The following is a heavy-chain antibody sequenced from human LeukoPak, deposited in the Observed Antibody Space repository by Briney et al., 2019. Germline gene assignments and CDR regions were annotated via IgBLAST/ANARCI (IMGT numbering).Heavy chain of an antibody. CDR2: ISSRSNYI. D-gene: IGHD2-2*01. CDR3: ARGPTIVVVPAAINV. CDR1: GFTFSTYS. J-gene: IGHJ6*02. V-gene: IGHV3-21*01. Sequence: PGGSLRLSCAAPGFTFSTYSMNWVRQAPGKGLEWVSCISSRSNYIQYADSVKGRFTISRDNAKNSLYLQMNSLRAGDTAVYYCARGPTIVVVPAAINVWGQGTTVTVSS.